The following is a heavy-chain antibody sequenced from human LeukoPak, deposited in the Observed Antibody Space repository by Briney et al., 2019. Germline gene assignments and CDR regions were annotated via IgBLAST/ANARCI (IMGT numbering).Heavy chain of an antibody. CDR2: IKQDGSEK. J-gene: IGHJ4*02. CDR3: ARDRVGATGGY. D-gene: IGHD1-26*01. Sequence: GRSLRLSCAAFGFTFSSYWMSWVRQAPGKGLEWVANIKQDGSEKYYVDSVKGRFTISRDNAKNSLYLQMNSLRAEDTAVYYCARDRVGATGGYWGQGTLVTVSS. V-gene: IGHV3-7*01. CDR1: GFTFSSYW.